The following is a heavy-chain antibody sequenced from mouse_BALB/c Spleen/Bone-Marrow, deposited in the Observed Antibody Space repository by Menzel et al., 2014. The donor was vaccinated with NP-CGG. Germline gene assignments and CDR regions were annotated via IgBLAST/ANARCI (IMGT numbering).Heavy chain of an antibody. Sequence: ESGPGLVKPSQSLSLTCTVTGYSITSDYAWNWLRQFPGNKLEWMGYISYSGSTSYNPSLKSRISITRDTSKNQCFLQLNSVTTEDTATYYGAGGGXTYYGYXDVWGAGTTVTVSS. V-gene: IGHV3-2*02. CDR1: GYSITSDYA. CDR2: ISYSGST. J-gene: IGHJ1*01. CDR3: AGGGXTYYGYXDV.